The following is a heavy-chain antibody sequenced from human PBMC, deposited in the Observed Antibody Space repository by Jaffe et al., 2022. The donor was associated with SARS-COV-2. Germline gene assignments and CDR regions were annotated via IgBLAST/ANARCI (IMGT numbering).Heavy chain of an antibody. CDR3: ARTRGHGSGDV. CDR2: IYNRGNT. CDR1: GASISSDY. D-gene: IGHD5-12*01. V-gene: IGHV4-59*01. Sequence: QVQLQESGPGLVKPSETLSLTCTVSGASISSDYWSWIRQPPGKGLEWIGYIYNRGNTNLNPSLSSRVTMSVDTSKNQFSLNLSSVTAADTAVYYCARTRGHGSGDVWGQGTLVTVSS. J-gene: IGHJ4*02.